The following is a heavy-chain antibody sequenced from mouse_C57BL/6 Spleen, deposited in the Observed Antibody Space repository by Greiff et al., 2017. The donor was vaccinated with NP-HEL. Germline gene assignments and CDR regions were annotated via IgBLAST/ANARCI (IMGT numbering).Heavy chain of an antibody. V-gene: IGHV1-15*01. CDR3: TRPYYGSSQGAMDY. CDR2: IDPETGGT. CDR1: GYTFTDYE. D-gene: IGHD1-1*01. Sequence: VQLQQSGAELVRPGASVTLSCKASGYTFTDYEMHWVKQTPVHGLEWIGAIDPETGGTAYNQKFKGKAILTADQSSSTAYMELRSLTSEDSAVYYCTRPYYGSSQGAMDYWGQGTSVTVSS. J-gene: IGHJ4*01.